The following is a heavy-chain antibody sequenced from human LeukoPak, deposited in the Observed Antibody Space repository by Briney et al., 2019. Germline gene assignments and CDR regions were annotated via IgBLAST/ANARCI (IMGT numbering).Heavy chain of an antibody. D-gene: IGHD5-18*01. CDR3: TRGPIQLWIHNAMDV. Sequence: PGGSLSLSCTTSGFTFGDHAMSWVRQAPGKGLEWVGFIRSRAYRGTTEYAASVKDRFIISREDSRNIAYLQMNSLRIEDTAVYYCTRGPIQLWIHNAMDVWGQGTTVIVSS. CDR1: GFTFGDHA. J-gene: IGHJ6*02. V-gene: IGHV3-49*04. CDR2: IRSRAYRGTT.